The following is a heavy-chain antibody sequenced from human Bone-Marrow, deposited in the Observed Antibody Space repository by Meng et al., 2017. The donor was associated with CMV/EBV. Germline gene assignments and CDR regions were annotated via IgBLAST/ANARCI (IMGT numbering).Heavy chain of an antibody. CDR3: ARDRSSLNYYDSSGYYPYYYGMDV. D-gene: IGHD3-22*01. J-gene: IGHJ6*02. CDR2: INSDGSST. CDR1: GFTFSSYW. V-gene: IGHV3-74*01. Sequence: GESLKISCAASGFTFSSYWMHWVRQAPGKGLVWVSRINSDGSSTSYADSVKGRFTISRDNAKNTLYRQMNSLRAEDTAVYYCARDRSSLNYYDSSGYYPYYYGMDVWGQGTTVTVSS.